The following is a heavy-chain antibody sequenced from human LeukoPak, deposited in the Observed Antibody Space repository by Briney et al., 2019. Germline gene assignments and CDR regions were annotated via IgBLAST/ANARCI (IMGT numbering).Heavy chain of an antibody. V-gene: IGHV3-23*01. CDR1: GFTFSSFG. CDR2: ISGSGDST. CDR3: AKELGAARLFDAFDI. J-gene: IGHJ3*02. Sequence: GWSLRLSCVVSGFTFSSFGMSWVRQAPGKGLEWVSSISGSGDSTYYADSVKGRFTISRDNSKNTLYLQMNSLRAEDTAVYYCAKELGAARLFDAFDIWGQGTMVTVSS. D-gene: IGHD2-21*01.